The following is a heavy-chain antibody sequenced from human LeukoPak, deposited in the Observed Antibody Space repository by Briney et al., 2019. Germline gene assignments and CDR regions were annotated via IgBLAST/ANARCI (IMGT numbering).Heavy chain of an antibody. J-gene: IGHJ4*02. Sequence: GGSLRLSCAASGFTFSNYWMSWVRQAPGKGLEWVANIKQDGSEKYYVDSVKGRFTISRDNAKNSLYLQMNSLRAEDTAVYYCARDTYSSTVTPLDYWGRGTLVTVSS. CDR2: IKQDGSEK. D-gene: IGHD4-17*01. CDR1: GFTFSNYW. V-gene: IGHV3-7*01. CDR3: ARDTYSSTVTPLDY.